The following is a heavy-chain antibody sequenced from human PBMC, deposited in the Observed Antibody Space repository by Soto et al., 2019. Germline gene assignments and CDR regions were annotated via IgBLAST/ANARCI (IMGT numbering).Heavy chain of an antibody. CDR1: SDSISSSNW. Sequence: SETLSLTCAVSSDSISSSNWWSWVRQPPGKGLEWIGEIFHTGSSNYNPSLKSRVTISVDKSKSQFSLNLRFVTVADTAVYYCARRSCRRSTCPYYFDYWGQGSLVTVSS. V-gene: IGHV4-4*02. J-gene: IGHJ4*02. D-gene: IGHD2-2*01. CDR2: IFHTGSS. CDR3: ARRSCRRSTCPYYFDY.